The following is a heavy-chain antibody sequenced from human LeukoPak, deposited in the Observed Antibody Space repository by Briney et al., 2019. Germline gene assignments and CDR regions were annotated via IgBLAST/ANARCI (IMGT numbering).Heavy chain of an antibody. CDR2: IRYDGSNK. J-gene: IGHJ6*03. CDR3: AKDWYYYDSGGYYAVYYYYYMDV. V-gene: IGHV3-30*02. D-gene: IGHD3-22*01. Sequence: GGSLRLSCAASGFTFSSYGMHWVRQAPGKGLEWVAFIRYDGSNKYYADSVKGRFTISRDNSKNTLYPQMNSLRAEDTAVYYCAKDWYYYDSGGYYAVYYYYYMDVWGKGTTVTVSS. CDR1: GFTFSSYG.